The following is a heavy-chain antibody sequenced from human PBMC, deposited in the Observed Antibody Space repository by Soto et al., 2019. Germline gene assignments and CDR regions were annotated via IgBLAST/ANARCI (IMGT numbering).Heavy chain of an antibody. CDR1: GYTFTSYG. CDR2: ISAYSGST. CDR3: ARTGAHNAFDI. J-gene: IGHJ3*02. D-gene: IGHD4-17*01. Sequence: GASVKVSCKASGYTFTSYGISWVRQAPGKGLEWMGWISAYSGSTKFAQKLQGRVTMTTDTSTPTVYMELSSLRSEDTAVYYWARTGAHNAFDIWGQGTMVTVSS. V-gene: IGHV1-18*01.